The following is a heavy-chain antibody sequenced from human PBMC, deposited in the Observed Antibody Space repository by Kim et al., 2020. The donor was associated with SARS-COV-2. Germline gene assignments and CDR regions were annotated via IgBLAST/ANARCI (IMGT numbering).Heavy chain of an antibody. D-gene: IGHD5-12*01. Sequence: SVKVSCKASGGTFSSYAISWVRQAPGQGLEWMGGIIPIFGTANYAQKFQGRVTITADESTSTAYMELSSLRSEDTAVYYCASPGVSRRATILEPFDYWGQGTLVTVSS. CDR2: IIPIFGTA. V-gene: IGHV1-69*13. CDR1: GGTFSSYA. CDR3: ASPGVSRRATILEPFDY. J-gene: IGHJ4*02.